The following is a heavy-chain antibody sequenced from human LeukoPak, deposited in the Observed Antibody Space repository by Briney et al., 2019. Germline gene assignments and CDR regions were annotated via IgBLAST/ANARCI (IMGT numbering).Heavy chain of an antibody. V-gene: IGHV1-69*05. D-gene: IGHD1-26*01. CDR2: IIPIFGTA. J-gene: IGHJ6*04. Sequence: ASVKVSCKASGGTFSSYAISWVRQAPGQGLEWMGRIIPIFGTANYAQKFQGRVTITTDESTSTAYMELSSLRSEDTAVYYWARDPLARGRMDVWSKGTTVTVSS. CDR1: GGTFSSYA. CDR3: ARDPLARGRMDV.